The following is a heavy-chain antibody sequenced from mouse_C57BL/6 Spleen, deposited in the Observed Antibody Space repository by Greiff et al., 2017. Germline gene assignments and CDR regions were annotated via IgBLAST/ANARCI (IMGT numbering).Heavy chain of an antibody. V-gene: IGHV5-6*02. CDR3: ARHGGDDYDWFAY. CDR1: GFTFSSYG. J-gene: IGHJ3*01. D-gene: IGHD2-4*01. CDR2: ISSGGSYT. Sequence: EVKLVESGGDLVKPGGSLKLSCAASGFTFSSYGMSWVRQTPDKRLEWVATISSGGSYTYYPDSVKGRFTISRDNAKNTLYLQMSSLKSEDTAMYYCARHGGDDYDWFAYWCQGTLVTVSA.